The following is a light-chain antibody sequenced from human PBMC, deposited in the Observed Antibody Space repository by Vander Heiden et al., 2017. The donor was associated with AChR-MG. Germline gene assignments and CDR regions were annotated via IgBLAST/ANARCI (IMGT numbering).Light chain of an antibody. CDR2: DAS. CDR1: QDISNY. V-gene: IGKV1-33*01. CDR3: QQDDNLPRT. Sequence: DIQMTQSPSSLSASVGDRVTITCQASQDISNYLNWYQQKPGKAPKLLIYDASNLETGVPSRFSRSGSGTDFTFTISSLQPEDIATYYCQQDDNLPRTFGQGTKVEIK. J-gene: IGKJ1*01.